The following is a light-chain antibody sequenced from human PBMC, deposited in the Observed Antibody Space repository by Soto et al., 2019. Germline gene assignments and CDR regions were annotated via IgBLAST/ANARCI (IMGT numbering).Light chain of an antibody. CDR1: SSDVGGYNY. CDR3: SSYTTSNTRQIV. Sequence: QSALTQPASVSGSPGQSITISCTRTSSDVGGYNYFSWYQHHPGKAPKLIIYDVTNRPSGVSNPFSGSKSGNTASLTISGLQPEDEADYYCSSYTTSNTRQIVFGAGTKVTVL. V-gene: IGLV2-14*03. J-gene: IGLJ1*01. CDR2: DVT.